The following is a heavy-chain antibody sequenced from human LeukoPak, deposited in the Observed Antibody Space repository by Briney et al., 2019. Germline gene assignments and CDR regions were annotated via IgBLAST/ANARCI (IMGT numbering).Heavy chain of an antibody. Sequence: SETLSLTCTVSGGSVSNYNYWGWIRQPPGKGLEWIGSIIYSGTTHYNPSLKSRVAMSVDTSKNQFSLKLSSVTASDTAMYYCARHRQWLLVTDYWGQGVLVTVSS. V-gene: IGHV4-39*01. J-gene: IGHJ4*02. D-gene: IGHD6-19*01. CDR2: IIYSGTT. CDR3: ARHRQWLLVTDY. CDR1: GGSVSNYNY.